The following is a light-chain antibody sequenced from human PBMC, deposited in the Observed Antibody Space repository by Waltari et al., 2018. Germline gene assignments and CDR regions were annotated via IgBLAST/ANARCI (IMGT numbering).Light chain of an antibody. CDR3: QKYNSAPFT. CDR1: QGIGNY. V-gene: IGKV1-27*01. J-gene: IGKJ3*01. Sequence: DIQMTQSPSSLSASIGDRVTNTCRASQGIGNYLAWYQQKPGKVPKLLIYAASTLQSGVPSRFSGSGSGTDFTLTLNSLQPEDVATYYCQKYNSAPFTFGPGTKVDFK. CDR2: AAS.